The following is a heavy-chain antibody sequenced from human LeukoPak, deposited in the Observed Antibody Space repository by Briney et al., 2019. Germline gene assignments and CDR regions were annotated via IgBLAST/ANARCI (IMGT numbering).Heavy chain of an antibody. CDR2: IIPIFGTA. CDR3: ARVRYYDFWSGYYTNWFDP. Sequence: GASVKVSCKASGYTFTSYDINWVRQATGQGLEWMGGIIPIFGTANYAQKFQGRVTITTDESTSTAYMELSSLRSEDTAVYYCARVRYYDFWSGYYTNWFDPWGQGTLVTVSS. D-gene: IGHD3-3*01. J-gene: IGHJ5*02. V-gene: IGHV1-69*05. CDR1: GYTFTSYD.